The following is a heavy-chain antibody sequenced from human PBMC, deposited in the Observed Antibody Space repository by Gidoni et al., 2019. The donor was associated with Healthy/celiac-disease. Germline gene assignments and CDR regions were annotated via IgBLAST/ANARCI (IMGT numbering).Heavy chain of an antibody. CDR2: IIPIFGTA. CDR3: ARDHVPAAIGYYYYGMDV. Sequence: QVQLVQSGAEVKKPGSSVKVSCKASGGTFSSSAISWVRQAPGQGLEWMGGIIPIFGTANYAQKFQGRVTITADESTSTAYMELSSLRSEDTAVYYCARDHVPAAIGYYYYGMDVWGQGTTVTVSS. D-gene: IGHD2-2*02. J-gene: IGHJ6*02. V-gene: IGHV1-69*01. CDR1: GGTFSSSA.